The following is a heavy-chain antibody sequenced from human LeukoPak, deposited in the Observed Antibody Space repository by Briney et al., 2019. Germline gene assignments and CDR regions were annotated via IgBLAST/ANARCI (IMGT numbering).Heavy chain of an antibody. J-gene: IGHJ4*02. D-gene: IGHD6-13*01. V-gene: IGHV1-58*02. CDR2: TVLGSGDT. CDR1: GLTSRTSA. CDR3: AAGFSNHGYIY. Sequence: ASVKVSCKASGLTSRTSAMQWVRQTRGQGLEWIGWTVLGSGDTNYAQSLKERVTITRDMSTSTAYMELSSLRSEDTAMYYCAAGFSNHGYIYWGQGTLVTVSS.